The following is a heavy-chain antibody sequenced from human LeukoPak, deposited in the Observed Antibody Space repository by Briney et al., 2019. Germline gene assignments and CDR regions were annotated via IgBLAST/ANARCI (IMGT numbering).Heavy chain of an antibody. J-gene: IGHJ6*03. CDR1: GYSFTSYD. D-gene: IGHD6-13*01. Sequence: ASVKVSCKASGYSFTSYDINWVRQATGQGLEWMGWVNPNSGNTGYAQKFQGRVTITTDESTSTAYMELSSLRSEDTAVYYCARGNEGKVGSSWETTRDYYYYMDVWGKGTTVTVSS. CDR2: VNPNSGNT. V-gene: IGHV1-8*01. CDR3: ARGNEGKVGSSWETTRDYYYYMDV.